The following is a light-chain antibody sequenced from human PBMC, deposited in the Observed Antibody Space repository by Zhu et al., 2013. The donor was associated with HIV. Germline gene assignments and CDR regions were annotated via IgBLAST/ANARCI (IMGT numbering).Light chain of an antibody. Sequence: EIVLTQSPGTLSLSPGERATLSCRASQSVANSLAWYQQKPGQAPRLLIYDASNRATGIPARFSGSGSGTDFTLTISSLEPEDFAVYYCQQRSNWPLTFGGGT. CDR2: DAS. J-gene: IGKJ4*01. V-gene: IGKV3-11*01. CDR3: QQRSNWPLT. CDR1: QSVANS.